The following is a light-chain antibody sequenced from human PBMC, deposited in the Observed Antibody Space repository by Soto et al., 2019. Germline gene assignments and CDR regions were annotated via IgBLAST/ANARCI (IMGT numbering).Light chain of an antibody. CDR3: QQYGGSPRGVIT. CDR1: QSVSNNY. CDR2: GAS. J-gene: IGKJ5*01. Sequence: IVLTLSTGTLSLSPGERATLSCRSSQSVSNNYLAWYQQKPGQAPRLLIYGASSRATGIPDRFSGSGSGTDFTLTISRLESEDFAVYYRQQYGGSPRGVITFSEVTRLEIK. V-gene: IGKV3-20*01.